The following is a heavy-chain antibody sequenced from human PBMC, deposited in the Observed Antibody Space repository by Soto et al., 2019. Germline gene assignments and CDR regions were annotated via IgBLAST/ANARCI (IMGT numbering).Heavy chain of an antibody. V-gene: IGHV5-10-1*01. CDR1: GHSFTDYW. Sequence: GESLKISCKASGHSFTDYWFSWVRQMPGKGLKWMARIDPSDSYTNYSPSFQGHATTPPAKSLNTAFLQWASLKPSASAWYYCARLRLMAGKKGGGYYGMDVWGQGTTVTVSS. CDR2: IDPSDSYT. D-gene: IGHD3-10*01. J-gene: IGHJ6*02. CDR3: ARLRLMAGKKGGGYYGMDV.